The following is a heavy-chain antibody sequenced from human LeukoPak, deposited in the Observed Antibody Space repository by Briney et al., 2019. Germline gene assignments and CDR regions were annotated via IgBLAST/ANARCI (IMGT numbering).Heavy chain of an antibody. D-gene: IGHD6-19*01. CDR2: ISYDGSNK. CDR1: GFTFSSYG. V-gene: IGHV3-30*12. J-gene: IGHJ4*02. CDR3: AGGNGWLIEY. Sequence: GGSLRLSCAASGFTFSSYGMHWVRQAPGKGLEWVAVISYDGSNKYYADSVKGRFTISRDNAKNSVSLQMDSLRDDDTAVYYCAGGNGWLIEYWGQGTLVTVSS.